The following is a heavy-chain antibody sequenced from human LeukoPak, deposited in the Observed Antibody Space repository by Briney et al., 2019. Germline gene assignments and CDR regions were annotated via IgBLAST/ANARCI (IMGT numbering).Heavy chain of an antibody. Sequence: GGSLRLSCVASAFAFSSNWMSWVRQAPGKGLEWVASIKEDGSETYYADSVKGRFTISRDNSKNTLYLQMNSLRAEDTAVYYCAKGLTTVVYGFDYWGQGTLVTVSS. CDR1: AFAFSSNW. V-gene: IGHV3-7*02. CDR2: IKEDGSET. CDR3: AKGLTTVVYGFDY. J-gene: IGHJ4*02. D-gene: IGHD4-23*01.